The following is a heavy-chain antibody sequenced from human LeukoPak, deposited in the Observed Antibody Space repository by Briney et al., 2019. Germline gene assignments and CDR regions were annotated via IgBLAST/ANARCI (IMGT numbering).Heavy chain of an antibody. D-gene: IGHD2-15*01. V-gene: IGHV3-74*01. J-gene: IGHJ4*02. CDR1: GFTFSSHW. CDR2: ISTDGSRP. CDR3: VRDGQGSTPLDY. Sequence: GGSLRLSCAASGFTFSSHWRHWVGQAPGKGLVWVSGISTDGSRPRYADSVNGRFTISRDNAKNTLYLQMNSLRAEDTAVYFCVRDGQGSTPLDYWGQGTLVTVSS.